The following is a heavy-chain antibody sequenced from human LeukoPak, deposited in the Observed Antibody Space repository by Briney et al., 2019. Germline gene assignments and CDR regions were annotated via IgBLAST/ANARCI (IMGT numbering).Heavy chain of an antibody. CDR2: IYSGDSGGST. D-gene: IGHD3-3*01. CDR1: GLTFSSNY. Sequence: PGGSLRLSCAASGLTFSSNYMSWVRQAPGKGLEWVSVIYSGDSGGSTYYADSVKGRFTISRDSPKNTLYLQMNSLRAEDTAVYYCARDWSHRCFDYWGQGTLVTVSS. V-gene: IGHV3-53*01. J-gene: IGHJ4*02. CDR3: ARDWSHRCFDY.